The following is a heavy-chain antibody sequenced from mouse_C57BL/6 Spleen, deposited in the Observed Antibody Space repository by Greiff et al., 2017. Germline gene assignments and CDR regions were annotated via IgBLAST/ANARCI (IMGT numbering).Heavy chain of an antibody. D-gene: IGHD3-1*01. CDR3: ARSGGRPDY. Sequence: VQLQQPGAELVKPGASVKLSCKASGYTFTSYWMQWVKQRPGQGLEWIGEIDPSDSYTNYNQKFKGKATLTVDTSSSTAYMQLSSLTSEDSAVYYCARSGGRPDYWGQGTTLTVSS. CDR1: GYTFTSYW. V-gene: IGHV1-50*01. CDR2: IDPSDSYT. J-gene: IGHJ2*01.